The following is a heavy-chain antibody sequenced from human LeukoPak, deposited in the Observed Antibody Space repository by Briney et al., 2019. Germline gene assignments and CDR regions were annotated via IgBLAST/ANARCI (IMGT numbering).Heavy chain of an antibody. D-gene: IGHD6-13*01. CDR2: IIPIFGTA. Sequence: SVKVSCKASVGTFSSYAISWVRQAPGQGLEWMGGIIPIFGTANYAHKFQGRVTITTDESTSTAYMELSSLRSEDTAVYYCARGGYSSSWYYYYYMDVWGKGTTVTVSS. J-gene: IGHJ6*03. V-gene: IGHV1-69*05. CDR3: ARGGYSSSWYYYYYMDV. CDR1: VGTFSSYA.